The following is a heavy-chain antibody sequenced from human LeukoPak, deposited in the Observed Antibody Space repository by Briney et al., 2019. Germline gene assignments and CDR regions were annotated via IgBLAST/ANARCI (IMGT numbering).Heavy chain of an antibody. CDR1: GFTYCSYD. V-gene: IGHV3-48*03. CDR3: ARERIAARYFDY. Sequence: GVSLRLSCAASGFTYCSYDMIWLPPAPGKGLVGVSYLSNSGSTIYYTDSVKGRFTISRDNAKNSLYLQMKSLRAEDTAVYYCARERIAARYFDYWGQGTLVTVSS. J-gene: IGHJ4*01. CDR2: LSNSGSTI. D-gene: IGHD6-6*01.